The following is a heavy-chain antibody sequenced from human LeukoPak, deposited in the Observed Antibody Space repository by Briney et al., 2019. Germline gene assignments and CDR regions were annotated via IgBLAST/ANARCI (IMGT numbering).Heavy chain of an antibody. Sequence: GGSLRLSCAASGFTFSSYGMHWVRQAPGKGLEWVAVISYDGSNKYYADSVKGRFTISRDNSKNTPYLQMNSLRAEDTAVYYCAKGYRYGSSWYDYWGQGTLVTVSS. CDR1: GFTFSSYG. D-gene: IGHD6-13*01. CDR2: ISYDGSNK. J-gene: IGHJ4*02. CDR3: AKGYRYGSSWYDY. V-gene: IGHV3-30*18.